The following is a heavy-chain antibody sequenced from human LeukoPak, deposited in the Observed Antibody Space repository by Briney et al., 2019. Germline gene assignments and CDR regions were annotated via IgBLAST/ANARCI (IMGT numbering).Heavy chain of an antibody. Sequence: PGGSLRLSCAASGFTFSRYSMNWVRQAPGKGLEWVSYISSSSSTIYYADSVKGRFTISRDNAKNSLYLQMNSLRDEDTAVYFCARDPGHSSVGESKHNDYWCQGTLVTVSS. CDR2: ISSSSSTI. V-gene: IGHV3-48*02. CDR1: GFTFSRYS. CDR3: ARDPGHSSVGESKHNDY. D-gene: IGHD3-10*01. J-gene: IGHJ4*02.